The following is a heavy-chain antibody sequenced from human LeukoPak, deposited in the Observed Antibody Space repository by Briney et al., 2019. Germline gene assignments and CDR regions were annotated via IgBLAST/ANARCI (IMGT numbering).Heavy chain of an antibody. CDR2: ISSSSSYI. D-gene: IGHD5-24*01. Sequence: PGGSLRLSCAASGFTFSSYSMNWVRQAPGKGLEWVSSISSSSSYIYYADSVKGRFTISRDNAKNSLFLQMNSLRAEDTAVYYCARPRWLQFGPHDSWGQGTLVTVSS. J-gene: IGHJ4*02. CDR1: GFTFSSYS. V-gene: IGHV3-21*01. CDR3: ARPRWLQFGPHDS.